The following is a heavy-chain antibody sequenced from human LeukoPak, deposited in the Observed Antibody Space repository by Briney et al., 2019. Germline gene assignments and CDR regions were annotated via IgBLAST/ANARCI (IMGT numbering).Heavy chain of an antibody. Sequence: GGSLRLSCAASGFTDSNNYINWVRQAPGKGLEWVSVMYSRGSTYYADSVKGRFTISRDNSKNTVYLQMNSLRAEDTAVYYCARALTWYGAFDIWGQGTMVTVSS. D-gene: IGHD2-15*01. V-gene: IGHV3-66*01. J-gene: IGHJ3*02. CDR3: ARALTWYGAFDI. CDR1: GFTDSNNY. CDR2: MYSRGST.